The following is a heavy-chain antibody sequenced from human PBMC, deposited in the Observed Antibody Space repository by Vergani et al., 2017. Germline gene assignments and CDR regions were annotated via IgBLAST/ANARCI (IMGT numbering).Heavy chain of an antibody. CDR3: VRDVRVSRT. J-gene: IGHJ3*01. CDR1: GITFWKFG. Sequence: EVQLLESGGGLAQPGGSLRLSCEASGITFWKFGMHCVRQGPGKGLEWVSGISWNSGAVDYADSVRGRFTISRDNAKNSLYLDMSSLRAEDTAVYYCVRDVRVSRTWGQGTLVAVSS. CDR2: ISWNSGAV. V-gene: IGHV3-9*01.